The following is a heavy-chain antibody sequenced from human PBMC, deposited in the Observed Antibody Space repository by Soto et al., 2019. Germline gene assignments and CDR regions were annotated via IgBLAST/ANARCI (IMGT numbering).Heavy chain of an antibody. V-gene: IGHV3-30*18. Sequence: QVQLVESGGGVVQPGRSLRLSCAASGFTFSSYGMHWVRQAPGKGLEWVAVISYDGTNKYYADSVKGRFTISRDNPKNTLYLQMNSLRAADTAVYYCAKDLLRPGRAYGMDVWGQGTTVTVSS. CDR2: ISYDGTNK. CDR1: GFTFSSYG. J-gene: IGHJ6*02. CDR3: AKDLLRPGRAYGMDV.